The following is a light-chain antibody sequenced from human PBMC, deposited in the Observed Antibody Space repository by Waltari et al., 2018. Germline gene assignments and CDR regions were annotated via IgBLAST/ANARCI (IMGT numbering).Light chain of an antibody. J-gene: IGKJ2*01. CDR2: DAS. CDR1: QSVSSY. Sequence: EIVLTQSPATLSLSPGERATLSCRASQSVSSYLAWYQQKPGQAPRLLIYDASNRATGIPARFSGSGSGTDFTLTISSLEPEDFAVYYCHQRGSWPQTFGQGTQLELK. V-gene: IGKV3-11*01. CDR3: HQRGSWPQT.